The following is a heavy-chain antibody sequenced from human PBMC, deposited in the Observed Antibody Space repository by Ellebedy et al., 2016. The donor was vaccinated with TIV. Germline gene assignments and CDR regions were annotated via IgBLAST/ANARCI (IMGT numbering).Heavy chain of an antibody. J-gene: IGHJ6*02. D-gene: IGHD5-24*01. CDR2: IIPIFGTA. CDR1: GGTFSSYA. V-gene: IGHV1-69*13. Sequence: SVKVSCXASGGTFSSYAISWVRQAPGQGLEWMGGIIPIFGTANYAQKFQGRVTITADESTSTAYMELSSLRSEDTAVYYCARDLLATTEDYFYYYGMDVWGQGTTVTVSS. CDR3: ARDLLATTEDYFYYYGMDV.